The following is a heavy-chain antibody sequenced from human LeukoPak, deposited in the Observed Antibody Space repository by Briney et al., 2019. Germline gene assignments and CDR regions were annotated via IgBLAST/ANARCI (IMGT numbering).Heavy chain of an antibody. D-gene: IGHD6-13*01. V-gene: IGHV7-4-1*02. J-gene: IGHJ4*02. CDR1: GYTFTSYA. Sequence: ASVKVSCKASGYTFTSYAMNWVRQAPGQGLEWMGWINTNTGNPTYAQGFTGRFVFSLDTSVSTAYLQISSLKAEDTAVYYCARDREPKGPNIAAAADYWGQGTLVTVSS. CDR3: ARDREPKGPNIAAAADY. CDR2: INTNTGNP.